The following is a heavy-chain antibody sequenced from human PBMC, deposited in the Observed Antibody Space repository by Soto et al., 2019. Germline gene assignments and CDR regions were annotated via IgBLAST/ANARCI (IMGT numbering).Heavy chain of an antibody. Sequence: PGGSLRLACAASGFTFSSYSMNWVRQAPGKGLEWVSSISSSGTYIYYADSVKARFTISRDNAKNSLSLQMDSLRAEDTAIYYCARDGRVAARSFDYWGQGTLVTVSS. J-gene: IGHJ4*02. CDR3: ARDGRVAARSFDY. CDR2: ISSSGTYI. CDR1: GFTFSSYS. V-gene: IGHV3-21*01. D-gene: IGHD1-1*01.